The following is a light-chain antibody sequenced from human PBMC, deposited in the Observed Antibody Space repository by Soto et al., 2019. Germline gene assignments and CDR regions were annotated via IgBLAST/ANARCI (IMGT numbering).Light chain of an antibody. Sequence: QSVLTQPRSVSGSPGQSVTISCTGTSSDVGGYKYVSWYQQHPGKAPKLMIYDVNKRPSGVPDRFSGSKSGKTASLTISGLQAEDEADYYCCSYAGSYTLVVFGGGTKLTVL. CDR2: DVN. V-gene: IGLV2-11*01. CDR3: CSYAGSYTLVV. CDR1: SSDVGGYKY. J-gene: IGLJ3*02.